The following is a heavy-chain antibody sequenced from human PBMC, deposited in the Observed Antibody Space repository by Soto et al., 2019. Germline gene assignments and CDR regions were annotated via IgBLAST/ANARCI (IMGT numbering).Heavy chain of an antibody. D-gene: IGHD2-8*01. CDR1: GYTFTTYD. CDR2: ISTYNGNT. CDR3: ARDPYHVLMVNAPKLYGMDV. Sequence: QVQLVQSGAEVKKPGASVKVSCKASGYTFTTYDISWVRQAPGQGLEWMGRISTYNGNTNYPQSLQGRLTMTTDTSTTTAYMELRSLRSDDTAVYYCARDPYHVLMVNAPKLYGMDVWGQVTTVTVSS. V-gene: IGHV1-18*01. J-gene: IGHJ6*02.